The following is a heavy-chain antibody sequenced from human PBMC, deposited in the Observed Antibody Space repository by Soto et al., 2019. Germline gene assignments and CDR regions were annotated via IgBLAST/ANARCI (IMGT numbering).Heavy chain of an antibody. CDR1: GGSISSGDYY. V-gene: IGHV4-30-4*01. CDR2: IYYSGST. D-gene: IGHD2-15*01. J-gene: IGHJ6*04. Sequence: SETLSLTCTVSGGSISSGDYYWSWIRQPPGKGLEWIGYIYYSGSTYYNPSLKSRVTISVDTSKNQFSLKLSSVTAADTAVYYCVRDSIVVAAFSYYYYGMDVWGKGTTVTVSS. CDR3: VRDSIVVAAFSYYYYGMDV.